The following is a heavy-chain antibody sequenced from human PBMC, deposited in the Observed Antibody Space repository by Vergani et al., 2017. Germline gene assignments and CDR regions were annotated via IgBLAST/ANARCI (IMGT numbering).Heavy chain of an antibody. J-gene: IGHJ3*01. Sequence: QLLESGGGLIQPGGSLRLSCAASGFTFNSYAMTWVRPAPGKGLEWVSGINNNGGSTYYADSVKGRFTISRDNSKNTLYLQMTDLRAEDTATYYCAKVCGSTSCPYGGGAFDVWGHGTMVTVSS. CDR2: INNNGGST. D-gene: IGHD2-2*01. CDR3: AKVCGSTSCPYGGGAFDV. V-gene: IGHV3-23*01. CDR1: GFTFNSYA.